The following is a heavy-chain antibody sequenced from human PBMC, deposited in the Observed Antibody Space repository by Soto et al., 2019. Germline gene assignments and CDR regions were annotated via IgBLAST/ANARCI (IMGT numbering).Heavy chain of an antibody. CDR3: AKDYIAVAVQDPYGMDV. Sequence: GGSLRLSCAASGFTFSSYAMSWVRQAPGKGLEWVSAISGSGGSTYYADSVKGRFTISRDNSKNTLYLQMNSLRAEDTAVYYCAKDYIAVAVQDPYGMDVWGQGTTVTVSS. CDR2: ISGSGGST. J-gene: IGHJ6*02. CDR1: GFTFSSYA. V-gene: IGHV3-23*01. D-gene: IGHD6-19*01.